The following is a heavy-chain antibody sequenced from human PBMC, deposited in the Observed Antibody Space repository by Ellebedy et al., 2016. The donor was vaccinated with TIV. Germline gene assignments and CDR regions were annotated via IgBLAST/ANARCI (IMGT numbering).Heavy chain of an antibody. Sequence: GESLKISCAASGFTFSYYWMHWVRQTPGKGLVWVSRINSDGSITSYADSMKGRFTISRDNAKNTLYLQMNSLTAEDTAIYYCARANQQLPRVVAFWGQGTPVTVSS. CDR3: ARANQQLPRVVAF. CDR1: GFTFSYYW. V-gene: IGHV3-74*01. CDR2: INSDGSIT. J-gene: IGHJ4*02. D-gene: IGHD6-13*01.